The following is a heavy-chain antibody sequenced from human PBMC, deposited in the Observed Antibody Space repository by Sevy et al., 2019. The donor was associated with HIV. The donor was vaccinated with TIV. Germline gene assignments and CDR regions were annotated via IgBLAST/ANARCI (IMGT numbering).Heavy chain of an antibody. CDR3: ARAPPVVVVPGAPSWIDP. CDR2: INHGGST. Sequence: SETLSLTCAVYGGSFSGYYWNWIRQSPGKGLEWIGEINHGGSTHYTPSFKSRVTISVETSKTQFSLRLNSVTAADTAVYYCARAPPVVVVPGAPSWIDPWGQGTLVTVSS. J-gene: IGHJ5*02. D-gene: IGHD2-2*01. CDR1: GGSFSGYY. V-gene: IGHV4-34*01.